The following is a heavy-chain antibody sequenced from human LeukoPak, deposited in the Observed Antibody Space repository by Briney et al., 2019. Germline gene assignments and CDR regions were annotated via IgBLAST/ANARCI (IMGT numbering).Heavy chain of an antibody. CDR3: ARGPGDGYCSSTSCYHNWFDP. J-gene: IGHJ5*02. CDR2: ISSSSSYI. V-gene: IGHV3-21*01. D-gene: IGHD2-2*03. Sequence: PGGSLRLSCAASGLTFSSYSMNWVRQAPGKGLEWDSPISSSSSYIYYADSVKGRFTISRDNAKNSLYLQMNSLRAEDTAVYYCARGPGDGYCSSTSCYHNWFDPWGQGTLVTVSS. CDR1: GLTFSSYS.